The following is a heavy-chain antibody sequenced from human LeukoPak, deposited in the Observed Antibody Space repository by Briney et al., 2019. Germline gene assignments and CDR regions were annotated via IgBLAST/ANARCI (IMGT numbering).Heavy chain of an antibody. J-gene: IGHJ4*02. V-gene: IGHV3-30*03. Sequence: GGSLRLSCAASGFTFSSYAMHWVRQAPGKGLEWVALISYDGSNKYYADSVKSRFTISSDNSKNTLYLQMNSLRAEDTAVYYCARDLYRIVVVPHYFDYWGQGTLVTVSS. D-gene: IGHD3-22*01. CDR1: GFTFSSYA. CDR3: ARDLYRIVVVPHYFDY. CDR2: ISYDGSNK.